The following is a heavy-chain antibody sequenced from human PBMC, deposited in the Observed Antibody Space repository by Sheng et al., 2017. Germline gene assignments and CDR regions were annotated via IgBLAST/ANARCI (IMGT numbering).Heavy chain of an antibody. CDR3: ARGSVGYLDY. CDR2: IWYDGNSI. Sequence: QVQLVESGGGVVQPGRSLRLSCAGSGFTFSSYVMHWVRQAPGKGLEWVAVIWYDGNSIYYLDSVKGRFTISRDNSKNTLYMQMNSLRAEDTAVYYCARGSVGYLDYWGQGMLVTVSS. J-gene: IGHJ4*02. V-gene: IGHV3-33*01. D-gene: IGHD3-22*01. CDR1: GFTFSSYV.